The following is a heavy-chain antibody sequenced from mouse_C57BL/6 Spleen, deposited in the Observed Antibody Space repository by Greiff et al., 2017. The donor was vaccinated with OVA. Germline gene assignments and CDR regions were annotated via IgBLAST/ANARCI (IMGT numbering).Heavy chain of an antibody. J-gene: IGHJ4*01. CDR1: GFTFTDYY. CDR2: IRNKANGYTT. CDR3: ARYEKGYYDAMDY. D-gene: IGHD1-1*02. V-gene: IGHV7-3*01. Sequence: EVQGVESGGGLVQPGGSLSLSCAASGFTFTDYYMSWVRQPPGKALEWLGFIRNKANGYTTEYSASVKGRFTISRDNSQSILYLQMNALRAEDSATYYCARYEKGYYDAMDYWGQGTSVTVSS.